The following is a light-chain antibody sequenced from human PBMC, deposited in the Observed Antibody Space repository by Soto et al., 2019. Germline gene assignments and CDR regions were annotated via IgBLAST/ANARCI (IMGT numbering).Light chain of an antibody. V-gene: IGKV3-20*01. CDR2: GAS. CDR3: QQYTTSPFT. CDR1: QSVGSNY. J-gene: IGKJ3*01. Sequence: IVLTQSPGTLSLSPGERATLYCRASQSVGSNYLAWYQQKPGQAPRVLIYGASSRATGIPDRFSGSGSGADFTLTISRLEPEDFAVYYCQQYTTSPFTFGLGTKVDIK.